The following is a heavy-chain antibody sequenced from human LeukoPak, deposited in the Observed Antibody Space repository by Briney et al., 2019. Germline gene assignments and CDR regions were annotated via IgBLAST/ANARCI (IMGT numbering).Heavy chain of an antibody. CDR2: ISYDGSNK. CDR3: ASSNVVATITDNYYYYMDV. V-gene: IGHV3-30*17. CDR1: GFTFSSYA. Sequence: SGGSLRLSCAASGFTFSSYAMHWVRQAPGKGLEWVAVISYDGSNKYYADSVKGRFTISRDNSKNTLYLQMNSLRAEDTAVYYCASSNVVATITDNYYYYMDVWGKGTTVTVSS. D-gene: IGHD5-12*01. J-gene: IGHJ6*03.